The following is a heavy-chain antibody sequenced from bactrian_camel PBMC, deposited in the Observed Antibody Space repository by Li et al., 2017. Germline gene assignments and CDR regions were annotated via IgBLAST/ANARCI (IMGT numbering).Heavy chain of an antibody. Sequence: HVQLVESGGGSVQAGGSLRLSCAASGHTYSANCMGWFRQAPGKEREGIGSIDSDGITTYADSLKARFTISRDNAKSTLYLQMNNLKPEDTAMYFCAADRARLGYCAAVSTMFRGYWGQGTQVTVS. J-gene: IGHJ6*01. V-gene: IGHV3S53*01. CDR3: AADRARLGYCAAVSTMFRGY. D-gene: IGHD4*01. CDR2: IDSDGIT. CDR1: GHTYSANC.